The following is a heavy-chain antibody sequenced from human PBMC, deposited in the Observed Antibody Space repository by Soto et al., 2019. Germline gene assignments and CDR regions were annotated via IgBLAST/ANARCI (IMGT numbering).Heavy chain of an antibody. CDR1: GFTFSTYW. Sequence: EVRLVESGGGLVQPGGSLRLSCAASGFTFSTYWMHWVRQAPGKGLVWVSRINVDGTTTQYADSVKGRFTISRDNDKNTLYLQMNTLRGDDTAMYYCASIPMVRGPSDYWGQGTLVTVAS. CDR3: ASIPMVRGPSDY. CDR2: INVDGTTT. D-gene: IGHD3-10*01. J-gene: IGHJ4*02. V-gene: IGHV3-74*02.